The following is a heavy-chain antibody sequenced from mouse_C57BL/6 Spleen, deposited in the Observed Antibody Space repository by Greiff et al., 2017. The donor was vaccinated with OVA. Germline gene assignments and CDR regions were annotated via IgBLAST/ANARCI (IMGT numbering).Heavy chain of an antibody. Sequence: EVQLQQSGAELVRPGASVKLSCTASGFNIKDYYMHWVKQRPEQGLEWIGRIDPEDGDTEYAPKFQGKATMTADTSSNTAYLQLSSLTSEDTAVYYCTTGLYYDYGEFAYWGKGTLVTVSA. CDR1: GFNIKDYY. V-gene: IGHV14-1*01. CDR2: IDPEDGDT. D-gene: IGHD2-4*01. J-gene: IGHJ3*01. CDR3: TTGLYYDYGEFAY.